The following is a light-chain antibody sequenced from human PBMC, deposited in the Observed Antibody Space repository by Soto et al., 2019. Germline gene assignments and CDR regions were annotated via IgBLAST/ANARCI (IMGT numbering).Light chain of an antibody. J-gene: IGKJ4*01. CDR2: WAS. Sequence: DIVMTQSPDSLAVSLGERATIDCKSSQSVLYSSNNKSYLAWYQQKPGQSPKLLIYWASNRESGVPDRFSGSGSGTDFTLSISSLQAEDVAVYYCHQYYSTQLTFGGGTKVEIK. CDR3: HQYYSTQLT. CDR1: QSVLYSSNNKSY. V-gene: IGKV4-1*01.